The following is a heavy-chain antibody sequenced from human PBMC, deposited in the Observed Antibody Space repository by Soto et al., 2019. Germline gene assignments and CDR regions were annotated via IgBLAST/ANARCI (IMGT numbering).Heavy chain of an antibody. J-gene: IGHJ4*02. CDR3: ARHSKPSTCFLDY. CDR1: GGSISNYY. CDR2: IYSSGNT. Sequence: SEALSLTCTVSGGSISNYYLSWIRQPPGKGLEWIGYIYSSGNTNYNPSLKSRLTISVDTSKNQVSLKLTSATAADTAMYYCARHSKPSTCFLDYGGQGTLVTVSS. V-gene: IGHV4-59*08.